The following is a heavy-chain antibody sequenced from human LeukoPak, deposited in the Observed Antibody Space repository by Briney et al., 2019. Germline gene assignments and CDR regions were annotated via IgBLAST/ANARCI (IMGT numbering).Heavy chain of an antibody. V-gene: IGHV4-39*01. Sequence: PSETLSLTCTVSGGSISSSSYYWGWIRQPPGKGLEWIESIYYSGSTYYNPSLKSRVTISVDTSKNQFSLKLSSVTAADTAVYYCARLSNWGSHWGQGTLVTVSS. D-gene: IGHD7-27*01. CDR2: IYYSGST. J-gene: IGHJ4*02. CDR1: GGSISSSSYY. CDR3: ARLSNWGSH.